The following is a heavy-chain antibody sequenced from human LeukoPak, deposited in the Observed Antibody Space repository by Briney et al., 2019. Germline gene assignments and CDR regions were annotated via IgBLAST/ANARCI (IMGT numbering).Heavy chain of an antibody. Sequence: PGGSLRLSCAASGFTFDDYAMHWVRQAPGKGLEWVCVMSGDGGNTDYADSVKGRFTISRDNSKNSLYLQMNSLRDEDTAVYFCAHGSGWYAYWGQGTLVTVSS. CDR3: AHGSGWYAY. V-gene: IGHV3-43*02. CDR2: MSGDGGNT. J-gene: IGHJ4*02. CDR1: GFTFDDYA. D-gene: IGHD6-19*01.